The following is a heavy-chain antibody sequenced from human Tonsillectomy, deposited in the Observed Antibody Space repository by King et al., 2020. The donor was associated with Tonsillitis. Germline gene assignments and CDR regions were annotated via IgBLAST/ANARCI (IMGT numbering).Heavy chain of an antibody. J-gene: IGHJ3*01. CDR3: ARYKSAYYTFDAFDF. D-gene: IGHD3-3*01. CDR2: ISSSSSYI. Sequence: VQLVESGGGLVKPGGSLRLSCAASGFTFSTYSMNWVRQAPGKGLEWVSSISSSSSYIYYAYSVKGRFTISRDNAKNSLYLQMNSLRAEDTAVYYCARYKSAYYTFDAFDFWGQGTMVTVSS. V-gene: IGHV3-21*01. CDR1: GFTFSTYS.